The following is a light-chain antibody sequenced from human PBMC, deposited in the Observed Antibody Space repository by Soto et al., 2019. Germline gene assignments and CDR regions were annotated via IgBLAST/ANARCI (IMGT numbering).Light chain of an antibody. CDR1: SSDVGGYNY. V-gene: IGLV2-14*01. J-gene: IGLJ2*01. CDR3: SSYTSSSTEV. CDR2: EVS. Sequence: QSALTQPASVSGSPGQSITISCTGTSSDVGGYNYVSWYQQHPGKAPKLMIYEVSDRPSGVSNRFSGSKSGNTASLTISGLQAEDEADYYCSSYTSSSTEVFGGGTKVTGL.